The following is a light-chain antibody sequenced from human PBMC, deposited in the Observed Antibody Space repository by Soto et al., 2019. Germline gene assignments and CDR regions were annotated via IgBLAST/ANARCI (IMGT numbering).Light chain of an antibody. V-gene: IGLV2-14*01. CDR2: AVS. CDR3: SSYTSGSTYV. J-gene: IGLJ1*01. CDR1: SSDVGGYNY. Sequence: QSVLTQPASVSGSPGQSITISCTGTSSDVGGYNYVSWYQQHPGKAPKLMIYAVSNRPSGVSNRFSGYKSGNTASLTISGLQAEDEADYYCSSYTSGSTYVFGTGTKLTVL.